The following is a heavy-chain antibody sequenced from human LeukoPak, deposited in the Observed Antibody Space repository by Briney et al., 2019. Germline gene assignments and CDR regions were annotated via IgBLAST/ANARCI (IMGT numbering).Heavy chain of an antibody. D-gene: IGHD1-26*01. CDR1: GFTFSSYN. V-gene: IGHV3-48*01. Sequence: GGSLRLSCAASGFTFSSYNMNWVRQAPGKGLEWVSYISSSSNTIYYADSVKGRFTISRDNAKNSLYLQMNSLRAEDTAVYYCAAESGTYSGTCFDYWGQGNLVTVSS. J-gene: IGHJ4*02. CDR3: AAESGTYSGTCFDY. CDR2: ISSSSNTI.